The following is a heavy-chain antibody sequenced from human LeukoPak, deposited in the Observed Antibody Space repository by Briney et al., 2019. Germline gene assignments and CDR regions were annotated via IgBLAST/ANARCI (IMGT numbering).Heavy chain of an antibody. CDR1: GFTFNSYA. D-gene: IGHD6-19*01. J-gene: IGHJ6*02. Sequence: GGSLRLSCAASGFTFNSYAMGWVRHAPGKGLEWVSAISAGGRRTLYADSVRGRFTISRDNSKNTLYLQMNSLRAEDTAVYYCAKEGAGGWSSYYYGMDVWGQGTTVTVSS. CDR3: AKEGAGGWSSYYYGMDV. CDR2: ISAGGRRT. V-gene: IGHV3-23*01.